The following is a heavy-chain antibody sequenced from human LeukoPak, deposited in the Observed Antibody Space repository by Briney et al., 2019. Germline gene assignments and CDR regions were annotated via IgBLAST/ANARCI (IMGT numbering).Heavy chain of an antibody. V-gene: IGHV3-43*02. Sequence: PGGSLRLSCAASGFTFDDYAMHWVRQAPGKGLEWVSLISGDGGSTYYADSVKGRFTISRDNSKNSLYLQMNSLRTEDTALYYCAKDIAHVDYYGSGSYPDYWGQGTLITVSS. CDR1: GFTFDDYA. D-gene: IGHD3-10*01. CDR2: ISGDGGST. CDR3: AKDIAHVDYYGSGSYPDY. J-gene: IGHJ4*02.